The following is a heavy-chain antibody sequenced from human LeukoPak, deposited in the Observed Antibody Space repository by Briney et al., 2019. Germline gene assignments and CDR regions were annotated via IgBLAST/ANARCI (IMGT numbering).Heavy chain of an antibody. J-gene: IGHJ5*02. CDR2: IYYSGST. CDR1: GDSISSYY. Sequence: SETLSLTCTVSGDSISSYYWSWIRQPPGKGLEWIGYIYYSGSTYYNPSLKSRVTISVDTSKNQFSLKLNSVTAADTAVYYCAGGSSGFFDPWGQGTLVTVSS. V-gene: IGHV4-59*12. D-gene: IGHD3-22*01. CDR3: AGGSSGFFDP.